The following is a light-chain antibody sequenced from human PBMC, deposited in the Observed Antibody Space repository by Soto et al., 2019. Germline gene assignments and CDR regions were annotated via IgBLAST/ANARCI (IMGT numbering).Light chain of an antibody. V-gene: IGLV2-14*01. CDR3: SSYTTSGTWV. CDR2: DVS. J-gene: IGLJ3*02. CDR1: SSDVGKYNY. Sequence: QSALTQPASVSGSPGQSITISCTGTSSDVGKYNYVSWFQQHPGKAPKLMIFDVSNRPSGVSNRFSGSKSDNTASLTISGLQAEDEADYYCSSYTTSGTWVFGGGTKLTVL.